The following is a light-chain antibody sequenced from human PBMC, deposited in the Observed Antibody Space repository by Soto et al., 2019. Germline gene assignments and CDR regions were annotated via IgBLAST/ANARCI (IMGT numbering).Light chain of an antibody. V-gene: IGKV3-11*01. J-gene: IGKJ5*01. CDR1: QSVSTY. CDR3: QQRSNWPIT. Sequence: EIELTPSPATLLLSTGTSATLSCRASQSVSTYLAWYQQKPGQAPRLLIYDASNRATGIPARFSGSGSGTDFTLTISSLEPEDFAVYYCQQRSNWPITFGQGTRLEIK. CDR2: DAS.